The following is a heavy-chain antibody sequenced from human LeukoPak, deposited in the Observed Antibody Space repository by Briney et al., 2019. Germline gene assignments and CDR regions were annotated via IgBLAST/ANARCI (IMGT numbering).Heavy chain of an antibody. CDR2: FDPEDGET. Sequence: GASVKVSCKVSGYTLTELSMHWVRQAPGKGLEWMGGFDPEDGETIYAQKFQGRVTMTEDTSTDTAYMELSSLRSEDTAVYYCATLTPFGVGDYYYYYMDVWGKGTTVTVSS. CDR1: GYTLTELS. J-gene: IGHJ6*03. D-gene: IGHD3-3*01. CDR3: ATLTPFGVGDYYYYYMDV. V-gene: IGHV1-24*01.